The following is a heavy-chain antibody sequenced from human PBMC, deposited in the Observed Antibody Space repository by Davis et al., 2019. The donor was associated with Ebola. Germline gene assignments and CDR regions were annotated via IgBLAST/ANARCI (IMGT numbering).Heavy chain of an antibody. CDR2: INPNFGGK. CDR3: ARGYTYGRWDDWFDP. CDR1: GGTFSNYA. D-gene: IGHD5-18*01. Sequence: AASVKVSCKASGGTFSNYAISWVRQAPGQGLEWMGRINPNFGGKIYAQKFQDRVTMTIDTSINTAYMELDRLRSDDTAVYYCARGYTYGRWDDWFDPWGQGTLVTVSS. V-gene: IGHV1-2*06. J-gene: IGHJ5*02.